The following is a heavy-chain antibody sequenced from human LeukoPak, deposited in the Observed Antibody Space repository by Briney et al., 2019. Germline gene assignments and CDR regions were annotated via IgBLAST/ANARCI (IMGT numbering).Heavy chain of an antibody. D-gene: IGHD1-26*01. Sequence: GGSLRLSCAASGFTFSDYYMSWIRQAPGKGLEWVSAISGSGGSTYYADSVKGRFTISRDNSKNTLYLQMNGLRAEDTAVYYCAKDSVVGATVADYWGQGTLVTVSS. V-gene: IGHV3-23*01. J-gene: IGHJ4*02. CDR3: AKDSVVGATVADY. CDR1: GFTFSDYY. CDR2: ISGSGGST.